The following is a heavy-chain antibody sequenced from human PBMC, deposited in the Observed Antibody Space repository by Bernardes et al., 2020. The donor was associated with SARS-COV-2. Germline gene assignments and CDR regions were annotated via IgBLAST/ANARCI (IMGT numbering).Heavy chain of an antibody. J-gene: IGHJ6*03. CDR2: ISAYNGNT. CDR3: ARDRRWWGTPLARMDV. V-gene: IGHV1-18*01. Sequence: ASVKVSCKASGYTFTSYGISWVRQAPGQGLEWMGWISAYNGNTNYAQKLQGRVTMTTDTSTSTAYMELRSLRSDDTAVYYCARDRRWWGTPLARMDVWGKGTTVTVSS. CDR1: GYTFTSYG. D-gene: IGHD2-8*02.